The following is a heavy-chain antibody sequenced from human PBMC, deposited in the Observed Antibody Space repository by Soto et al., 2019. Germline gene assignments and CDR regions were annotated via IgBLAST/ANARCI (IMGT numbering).Heavy chain of an antibody. CDR2: ISSSSSYI. CDR3: ARDFSVGDSSGYYYFDY. D-gene: IGHD3-22*01. J-gene: IGHJ4*02. Sequence: GSLRLSCAASGFTFSSYSMNWVRQAPGKGLEWVSSISSSSSYIYYADSVKGRFTISRDNAKNSLYLQMNSLRAEDTAVYYCARDFSVGDSSGYYYFDYWGQGTLVTVSS. V-gene: IGHV3-21*01. CDR1: GFTFSSYS.